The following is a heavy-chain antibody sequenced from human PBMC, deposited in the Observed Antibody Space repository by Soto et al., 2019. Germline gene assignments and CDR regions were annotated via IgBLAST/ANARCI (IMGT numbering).Heavy chain of an antibody. CDR3: ARPVEMATISRSYLFY. CDR2: IIPIFGTA. J-gene: IGHJ4*02. CDR1: GGTFSSYA. V-gene: IGHV1-69*01. Sequence: QVQLVQSGAEVKKPGSSVKVSCKASGGTFSSYAIKWVRQAPGQGLEWMGGIIPIFGTANYAQKFQGRVTITADESTSTAYMELSSLRSEDTAVYYCARPVEMATISRSYLFYWGQGTLVTVSS. D-gene: IGHD5-12*01.